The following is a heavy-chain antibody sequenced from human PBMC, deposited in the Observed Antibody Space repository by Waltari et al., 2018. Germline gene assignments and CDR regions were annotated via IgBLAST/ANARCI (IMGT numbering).Heavy chain of an antibody. CDR1: GGTFSRYA. V-gene: IGHV1-69*05. CDR2: IIPIFGTA. J-gene: IGHJ3*02. D-gene: IGHD5-12*01. CDR3: ARAHEMATITSAFDI. Sequence: QVQLVQSGAEVKKPGSSVKVSCKASGGTFSRYAISWVRQAPGQGLEWMGGIIPIFGTANYAQKFQGRVTITTDESTSTAYMELSSLRSEDTAVYYCARAHEMATITSAFDIWGQGTMVTVSS.